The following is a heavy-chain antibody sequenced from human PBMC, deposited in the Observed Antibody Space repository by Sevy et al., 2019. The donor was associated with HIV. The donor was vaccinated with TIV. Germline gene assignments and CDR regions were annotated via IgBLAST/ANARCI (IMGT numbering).Heavy chain of an antibody. CDR2: IYYNGHI. CDR3: AGENAWGRGYS. Sequence: SETLSLTCTVSGGSITSLYWNWIRQPPWKGLEWIANIYYNGHINYNPSLKSRVTISLDTSKNQFSLRLSSVTAADTAMYYCAGENAWGRGYSWGQGTLVTVSS. CDR1: GGSITSLY. J-gene: IGHJ4*02. D-gene: IGHD1-26*01. V-gene: IGHV4-59*08.